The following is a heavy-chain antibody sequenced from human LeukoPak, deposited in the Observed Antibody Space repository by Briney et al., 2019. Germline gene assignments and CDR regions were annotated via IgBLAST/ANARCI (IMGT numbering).Heavy chain of an antibody. CDR2: ISSSSSYI. D-gene: IGHD6-19*01. CDR3: AREVRYSSGWFLY. Sequence: PGGSLRLSCAASGFTFRNYAMSWVRQAPGKGLEWVSSISSSSSYIYYADSVKGRFTISRDNAKNSLYLQMNSLRAEDTAVYYCAREVRYSSGWFLYWGQGTLVTVSS. CDR1: GFTFRNYA. V-gene: IGHV3-21*01. J-gene: IGHJ4*02.